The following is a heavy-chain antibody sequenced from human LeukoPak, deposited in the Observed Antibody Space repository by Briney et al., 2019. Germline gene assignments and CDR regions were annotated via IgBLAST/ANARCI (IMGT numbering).Heavy chain of an antibody. CDR3: ARDRDWNSGFDY. D-gene: IGHD1-7*01. CDR2: ISTGSSYI. V-gene: IGHV3-21*01. J-gene: IGHJ4*02. CDR1: GFTLSTHN. Sequence: GGSLRLSCAASGFTLSTHNMKWVRQAPRKGLEWVSSISTGSSYIYYADSVKGRFTISRDNARNSLYLQMNSLRAEDTAVYYCARDRDWNSGFDYWGQGTLVTVSS.